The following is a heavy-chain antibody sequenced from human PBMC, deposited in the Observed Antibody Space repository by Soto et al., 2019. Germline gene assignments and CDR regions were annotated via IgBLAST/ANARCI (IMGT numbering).Heavy chain of an antibody. Sequence: QITLKESGPTLVKPTQTLTLTCVSSGFSISTSGVGVGWIRQPPGKALEWLAFTYWDDDNRYNPSLKSRLTVVKDTSKNLVILLMTSMDPVDTATYYCAHRRGGYNWDDGYFDYWGQGTLVTVSS. CDR2: TYWDDDN. CDR1: GFSISTSGVG. J-gene: IGHJ4*02. V-gene: IGHV2-5*02. D-gene: IGHD1-20*01. CDR3: AHRRGGYNWDDGYFDY.